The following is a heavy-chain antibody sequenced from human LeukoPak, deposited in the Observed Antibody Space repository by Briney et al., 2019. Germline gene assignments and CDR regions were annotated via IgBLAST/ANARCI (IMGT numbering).Heavy chain of an antibody. Sequence: LSLTCTVSGGSISRGGYCWNGVRQAPGKGLEWVSSISSSSSYICYADSVKGRFTISRDNAKNSLYLQMNSLRAEDTAVYYCASVVPLGYSYGPVDYWGQGTLVTVSS. V-gene: IGHV3-21*01. J-gene: IGHJ4*02. D-gene: IGHD5-18*01. CDR3: ASVVPLGYSYGPVDY. CDR2: ISSSSSYI. CDR1: GGSISRGGYC.